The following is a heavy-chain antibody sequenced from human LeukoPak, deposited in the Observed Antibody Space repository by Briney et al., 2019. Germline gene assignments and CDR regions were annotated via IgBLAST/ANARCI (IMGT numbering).Heavy chain of an antibody. CDR2: IIPILGIA. CDR3: ARGYCSSTSCFWAKRFDP. Sequence: VKVSCKASGGTFSSYTISWVGQAPGQGLEWMGRIIPILGIANYAQKFQGRVTITADKSTSTAYMELSSLRSEDTAVYYCARGYCSSTSCFWAKRFDPWGQGTLVTVSS. D-gene: IGHD2-2*01. V-gene: IGHV1-69*02. J-gene: IGHJ5*02. CDR1: GGTFSSYT.